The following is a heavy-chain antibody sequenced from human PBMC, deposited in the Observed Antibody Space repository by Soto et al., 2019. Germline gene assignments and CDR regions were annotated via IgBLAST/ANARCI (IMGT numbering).Heavy chain of an antibody. D-gene: IGHD3-3*01. CDR3: ARDTYDFWSGYNWFDP. CDR1: GFTFSSYS. CDR2: ISSSSSTI. Sequence: GGSLRLSCAASGFTFSSYSMNWVRQAPGKGLEWVSYISSSSSTIYYADSVKGRFTISRDNAKNSLYLQMNSLRAEDTAVYYCARDTYDFWSGYNWFDPWGQGTLVTVSS. V-gene: IGHV3-48*04. J-gene: IGHJ5*02.